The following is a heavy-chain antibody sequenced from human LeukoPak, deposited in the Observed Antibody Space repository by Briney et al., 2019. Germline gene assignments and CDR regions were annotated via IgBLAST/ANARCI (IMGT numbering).Heavy chain of an antibody. CDR3: AKAEGDYYDSSGN. Sequence: GGSLRLSCAASGFTFSSYSMNWVRQAPGKGLEWVSYISSSSSTIYYADSVKGRFTISRDNAKNSLYLQMNSLRAEDTAVYYCAKAEGDYYDSSGNWGQGTLVTVSS. CDR2: ISSSSSTI. V-gene: IGHV3-48*01. J-gene: IGHJ4*02. CDR1: GFTFSSYS. D-gene: IGHD3-22*01.